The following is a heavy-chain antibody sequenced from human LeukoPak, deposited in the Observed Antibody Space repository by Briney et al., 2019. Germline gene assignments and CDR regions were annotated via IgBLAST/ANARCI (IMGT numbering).Heavy chain of an antibody. CDR1: GYTFTGYY. D-gene: IGHD3-22*01. CDR2: INPNSGGT. CDR3: ARSSEGRYYYDSSGFSYYFYYMDV. V-gene: IGHV1-2*02. J-gene: IGHJ6*03. Sequence: SVKVSCKASGYTFTGYYMHWVRQAPGQGLEWMGWINPNSGGTNYAQKFQGRVTMTRDTSISTAYMELSRLRSDDTAVYYCARSSEGRYYYDSSGFSYYFYYMDVWGKGTTVTISS.